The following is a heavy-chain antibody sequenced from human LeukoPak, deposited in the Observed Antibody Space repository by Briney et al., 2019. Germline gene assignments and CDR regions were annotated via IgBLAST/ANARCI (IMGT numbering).Heavy chain of an antibody. J-gene: IGHJ6*03. V-gene: IGHV4-59*11. CDR1: GGSISSHY. CDR3: ARQGGHYYYMDV. CDR2: IYYSGST. Sequence: SETLSLTCTVSGGSISSHYWSWIRQPPGKGLEWIGHIYYSGSTNYNPSLKSRVTISVDTSKNQFSLKLSSVTAADTAVYYCARQGGHYYYMDVWGKGTTVTVSS. D-gene: IGHD3-16*01.